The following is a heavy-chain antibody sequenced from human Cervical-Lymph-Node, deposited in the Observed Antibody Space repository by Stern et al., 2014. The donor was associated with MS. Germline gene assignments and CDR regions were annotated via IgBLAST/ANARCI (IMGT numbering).Heavy chain of an antibody. J-gene: IGHJ4*02. CDR3: ARGLLASLDY. V-gene: IGHV1-8*02. CDR2: MNPNSGNT. D-gene: IGHD3-3*01. CDR1: GGTFSSYA. Sequence: QVQLGQSGAEVKKPGSSVKVSCKASGGTFSSYAISWVRQAPGQGLEWMGWMNPNSGNTGYAQKFQGRVTMTRNTSISTAYMELSSLRSEDTAVYYCARGLLASLDYWGQGTLVTVSS.